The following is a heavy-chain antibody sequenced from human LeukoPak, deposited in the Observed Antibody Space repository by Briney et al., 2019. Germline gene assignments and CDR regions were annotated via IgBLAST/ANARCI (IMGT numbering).Heavy chain of an antibody. CDR2: SSPYNGKT. Sequence: ASVKVSCKASGYIFTDYYIHWVRQAPGQGLEWMGWSSPYNGKTNYAQKLQGRVTMTTDTSTSTAYMELRSLRSDDTAMYYCARGLLTFGGVIGGPQALKYFQHWGQGTLVTGFS. J-gene: IGHJ1*01. D-gene: IGHD3-16*02. V-gene: IGHV1-18*04. CDR3: ARGLLTFGGVIGGPQALKYFQH. CDR1: GYIFTDYY.